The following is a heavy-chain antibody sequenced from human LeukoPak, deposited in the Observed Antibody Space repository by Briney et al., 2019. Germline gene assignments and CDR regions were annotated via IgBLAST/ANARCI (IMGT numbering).Heavy chain of an antibody. D-gene: IGHD6-6*01. CDR3: ARLFSSSSGRAFDI. J-gene: IGHJ3*02. V-gene: IGHV4-59*01. Sequence: PSETLSLTCTVSGASISGYYWSWIRQPPGKGLEWIGYIYGSGSTNYNPSLKSRVTISVDTSNNQFSLRLNSVTAADTAVYYCARLFSSSSGRAFDIWGQGTIVTVSS. CDR2: IYGSGST. CDR1: GASISGYY.